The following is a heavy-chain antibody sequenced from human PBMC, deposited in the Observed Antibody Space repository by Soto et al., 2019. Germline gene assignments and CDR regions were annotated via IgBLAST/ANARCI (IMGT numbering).Heavy chain of an antibody. CDR1: GDSIRLYV. J-gene: IGHJ4*02. Sequence: SHTPPLTCTSSGDSIRLYVVSWIRQPPRKGPEWIAYIYYSGATNYNPPRSSQVHISVHTSKNQSSLRLSSVTAADTAVYYCESGYDFDYSGQGTLVTVAS. CDR3: ESGYDFDY. CDR2: IYYSGAT. D-gene: IGHD3-16*01. V-gene: IGHV4-59*13.